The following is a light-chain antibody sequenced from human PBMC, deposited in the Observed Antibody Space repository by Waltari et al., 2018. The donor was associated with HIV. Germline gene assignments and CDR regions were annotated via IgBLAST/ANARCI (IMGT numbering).Light chain of an antibody. J-gene: IGLJ3*02. Sequence: QSALPQPPPASGSPGQSVTISCTGTSSDVGGYNYVSWYQQHPGKAPKLMIYEVSKRPSGVPDRFSGSKSGNTASLTVSGLQAEDEADYYCSSSRVFGGGTKLTVL. V-gene: IGLV2-8*01. CDR1: SSDVGGYNY. CDR2: EVS. CDR3: SSSRV.